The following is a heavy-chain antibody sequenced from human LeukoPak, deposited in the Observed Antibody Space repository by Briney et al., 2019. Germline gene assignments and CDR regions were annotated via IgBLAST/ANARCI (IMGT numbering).Heavy chain of an antibody. D-gene: IGHD1-1*01. V-gene: IGHV3-74*01. Sequence: GGSLRLSCAASGFTFSSYWMHWVRQAPGKGLVWVSRINSDGSSTSYADSVKGRFTISRDNAKNTLYLQMNSLRAEDTAVYYCARGRRERGGPYIDYWGQGTLVTVSS. J-gene: IGHJ4*02. CDR2: INSDGSST. CDR3: ARGRRERGGPYIDY. CDR1: GFTFSSYW.